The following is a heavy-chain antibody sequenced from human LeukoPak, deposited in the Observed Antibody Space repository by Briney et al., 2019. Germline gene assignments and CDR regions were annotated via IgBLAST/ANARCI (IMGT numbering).Heavy chain of an antibody. Sequence: GGSLRLSCAASGFTFSSYAMSWVRQAPGKGLEWVSAISGSGGSTYYADSVKGRFTISRDNSKNTLYLQMNSLRAEDTAVYYCAKDGTYCSSTSCPGAYYYYYGMDVWGQGTAVTVSS. D-gene: IGHD2-2*01. J-gene: IGHJ6*02. V-gene: IGHV3-23*01. CDR1: GFTFSSYA. CDR2: ISGSGGST. CDR3: AKDGTYCSSTSCPGAYYYYYGMDV.